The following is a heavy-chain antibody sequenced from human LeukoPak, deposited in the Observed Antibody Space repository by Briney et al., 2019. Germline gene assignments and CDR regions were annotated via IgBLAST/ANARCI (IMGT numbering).Heavy chain of an antibody. J-gene: IGHJ6*02. Sequence: SETLSLTCAVYGGSFSNYYWSWIRQPPGKGLEWIGEINHSGSTNYNPSLKSRVTISVDTSKNRFSLKVSSVTAADTAVYYCARGVSTYYYGMDVWGQGTTVTVSS. V-gene: IGHV4-34*01. CDR3: ARGVSTYYYGMDV. CDR1: GGSFSNYY. CDR2: INHSGST.